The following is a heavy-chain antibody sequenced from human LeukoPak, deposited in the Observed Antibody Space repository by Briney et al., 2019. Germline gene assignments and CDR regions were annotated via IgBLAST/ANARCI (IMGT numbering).Heavy chain of an antibody. CDR3: ARTDRGGSPWPDTQYNSFDP. V-gene: IGHV1-69*04. CDR1: GGTFSSYA. CDR2: IIPILGIA. Sequence: GASVKVSCKASGGTFSSYAISWVRQAPGQGLEGMGRIIPILGIANYAQKFQGRVTITADKSTSTAYMELSSLRSEDTAVYYCARTDRGGSPWPDTQYNSFDPWGQGTLVTVSS. D-gene: IGHD2-15*01. J-gene: IGHJ5*02.